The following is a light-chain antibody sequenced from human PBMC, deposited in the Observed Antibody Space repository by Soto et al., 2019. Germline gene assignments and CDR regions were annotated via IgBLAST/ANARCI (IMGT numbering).Light chain of an antibody. V-gene: IGKV3-20*01. J-gene: IGKJ1*01. CDR2: GAS. CDR1: QSVSSSY. Sequence: EIVLTQSPGTLSLSPGERATLSCRASQSVSSSYLAWYQQKPGQAPRLLIYGASSRATGIPDRFSGSGSGIDFTLTISRLEPEDFAVYYCQQYGSSPKTFSQGTKVDIK. CDR3: QQYGSSPKT.